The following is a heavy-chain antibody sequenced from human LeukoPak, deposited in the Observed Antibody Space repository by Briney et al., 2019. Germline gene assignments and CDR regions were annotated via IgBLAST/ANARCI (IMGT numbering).Heavy chain of an antibody. CDR2: INPNSGGT. CDR1: GYTFTGYY. D-gene: IGHD6-13*01. Sequence: ASVKVSCKASGYTFTGYYMHWVRQAPGQGLEWMGWINPNSGGTNYAQKFQGRVTMTRDTSISTAYMELSRLRSDDTAVYYCASLRASNIGAHYAMDVWGQGTTVTVSS. V-gene: IGHV1-2*02. CDR3: ASLRASNIGAHYAMDV. J-gene: IGHJ6*02.